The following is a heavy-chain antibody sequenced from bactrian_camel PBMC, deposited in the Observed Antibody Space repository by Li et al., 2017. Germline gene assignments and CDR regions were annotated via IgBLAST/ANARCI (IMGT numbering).Heavy chain of an antibody. CDR2: IYTGGSLT. J-gene: IGHJ4*01. Sequence: HVQLVESGGGSVQAGGSLRLSCAASGDTGSRRSMAWFRQAPGKEREGVARIYTGGSLTYYADSVKGRFTISQDNAKKTLYLQMNSLKPEDTAMYYCAATEGWILAALGPHEYVNWGQGTQVTVS. V-gene: IGHV3S6*01. CDR1: GDTGSRRS. CDR3: AATEGWILAALGPHEYVN. D-gene: IGHD1*01.